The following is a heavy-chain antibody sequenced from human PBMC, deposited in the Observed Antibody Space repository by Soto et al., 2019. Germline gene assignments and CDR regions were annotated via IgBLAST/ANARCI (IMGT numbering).Heavy chain of an antibody. Sequence: SETLSLTCTVSGGSISSYYWSWIRQPPGKGLEWIGYIYYSGSTNYNPSLKSRVTISVDTSKNQFSLKLSSVTAADTAVYYCAVGDDDFDYWGQGTLVTVSS. CDR3: AVGDDDFDY. D-gene: IGHD4-17*01. CDR1: GGSISSYY. V-gene: IGHV4-59*08. J-gene: IGHJ4*02. CDR2: IYYSGST.